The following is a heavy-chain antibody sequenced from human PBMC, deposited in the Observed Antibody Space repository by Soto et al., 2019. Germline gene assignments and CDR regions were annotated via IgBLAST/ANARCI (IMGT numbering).Heavy chain of an antibody. Sequence: GGSLRLSCAAFGFTVSDNYMSWVRQAPGKRLEWVSVIYSSGSTYYPDSVKGRFTIYRDNSNNILYLQMNSLRVEDTAVYYCARSPTRTNYVDRFAPWGQGTIVTVSS. J-gene: IGHJ5*02. CDR3: ARSPTRTNYVDRFAP. CDR2: IYSSGST. D-gene: IGHD4-4*01. CDR1: GFTVSDNY. V-gene: IGHV3-66*01.